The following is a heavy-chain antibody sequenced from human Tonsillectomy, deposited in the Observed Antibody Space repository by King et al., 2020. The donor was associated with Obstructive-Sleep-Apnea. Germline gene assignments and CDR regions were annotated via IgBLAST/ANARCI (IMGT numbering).Heavy chain of an antibody. CDR1: GFTFSSYW. J-gene: IGHJ4*02. V-gene: IGHV3-7*01. CDR2: IKQDGSVK. CDR3: AREYWGPDY. Sequence: VQLVESGGGLVQPGGSVRLSCGASGFTFSSYWMTWVRLAPGKGLEWVANIKQDGSVKNYEDYVKGRFTISRDNAKKSVFLQMNSLTAEDTAVYYCAREYWGPDYWGQGTLVTVSS. D-gene: IGHD3-16*01.